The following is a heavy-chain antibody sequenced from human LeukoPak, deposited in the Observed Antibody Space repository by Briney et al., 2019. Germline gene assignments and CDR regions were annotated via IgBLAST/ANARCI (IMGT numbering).Heavy chain of an antibody. CDR1: GCTFTSYA. Sequence: GASVKVSCKASGCTFTSYAMHWVRQAPGQRLEWMGWINAGNGNTKYSQKFQGRVTITRDTSASTAYMELSSLRSEDTAVYYCARDSYGSGSYYPYWGQGTLVTVSS. D-gene: IGHD3-10*01. CDR3: ARDSYGSGSYYPY. CDR2: INAGNGNT. J-gene: IGHJ4*02. V-gene: IGHV1-3*01.